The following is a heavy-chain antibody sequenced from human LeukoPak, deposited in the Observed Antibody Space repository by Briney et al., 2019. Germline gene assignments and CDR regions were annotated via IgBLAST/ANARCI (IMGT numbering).Heavy chain of an antibody. CDR3: AMALDY. V-gene: IGHV3-23*01. Sequence: GGSLRLSYVASGFTFSNYLMNWVRQAPGKGLEWVSGISHSGGSIYYADSVKGRFTISRDNSKNTLYLQMDRLRVEDTAVYYCAMALDYWGQGTLVTVSS. CDR2: ISHSGGSI. J-gene: IGHJ4*02. CDR1: GFTFSNYL.